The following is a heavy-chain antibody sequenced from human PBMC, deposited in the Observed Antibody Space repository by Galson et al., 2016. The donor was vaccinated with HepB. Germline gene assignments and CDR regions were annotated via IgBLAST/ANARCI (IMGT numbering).Heavy chain of an antibody. CDR1: GYSFTTYW. J-gene: IGHJ4*02. D-gene: IGHD1-14*01. CDR3: ATHRVTGFDF. V-gene: IGHV5-51*01. Sequence: QSGAEVKKPGESLKISCQGSGYSFTTYWVGWVRQLPGKGLEWMGIINPANSETTYSPSFQGQVTISADKSINTASLQWNSLKASDSAMYYCATHRVTGFDFGGQGTLVTVSS. CDR2: INPANSET.